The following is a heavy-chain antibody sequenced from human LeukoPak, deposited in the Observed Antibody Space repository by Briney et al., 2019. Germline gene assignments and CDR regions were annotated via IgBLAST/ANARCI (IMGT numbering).Heavy chain of an antibody. D-gene: IGHD1-26*01. V-gene: IGHV3-23*01. CDR3: AKQEGLGGATTPYYFDY. CDR2: ISGSGGST. J-gene: IGHJ4*02. CDR1: GFTSSSYA. Sequence: PGGSLRLSCAASGFTSSSYAMSWVRQAPGKGLEWVSAISGSGGSTYYADSVKGRFTISRDNSKNTLYLQMNSLRAEDTAVYYCAKQEGLGGATTPYYFDYWGQGTLVTVSS.